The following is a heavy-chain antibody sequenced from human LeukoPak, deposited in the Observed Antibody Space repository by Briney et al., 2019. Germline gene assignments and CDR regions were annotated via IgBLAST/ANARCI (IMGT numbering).Heavy chain of an antibody. D-gene: IGHD3-22*01. CDR2: ISGSGGST. V-gene: IGHV3-23*01. CDR1: GFTFSSYA. CDR3: AEPEGGYYDIRPD. J-gene: IGHJ4*02. Sequence: GGSLRLSCAASGFTFSSYAMSWVRQAPGKGLEWVSAISGSGGSTYYADSVKGRFTISRDNSKNTLYLKMNSLRAEDTAVYYCAEPEGGYYDIRPDWGQGTLVTVSS.